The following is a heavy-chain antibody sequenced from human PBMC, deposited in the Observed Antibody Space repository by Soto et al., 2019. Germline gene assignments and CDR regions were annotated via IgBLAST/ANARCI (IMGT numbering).Heavy chain of an antibody. CDR2: INHSGST. CDR3: ARVLWSGESPLDS. V-gene: IGHV4-34*01. J-gene: IGHJ4*02. Sequence: SETLSLTCAVYGGSFSGYYWSWIRQPPGKGLEWIGEINHSGSTNYNPSLKSRVTISVDTSKNQFSLKLKSVTAADTAVYYCARVLWSGESPLDSWGQGTLVTSPQ. CDR1: GGSFSGYY. D-gene: IGHD3-10*01.